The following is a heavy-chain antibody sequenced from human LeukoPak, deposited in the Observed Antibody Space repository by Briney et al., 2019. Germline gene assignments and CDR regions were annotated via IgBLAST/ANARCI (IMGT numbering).Heavy chain of an antibody. CDR3: ASRSSGFDY. J-gene: IGHJ4*02. CDR2: IYYSRST. CDR1: GGSISSSSYY. Sequence: SETPSLTCTVSGGSISSSSYYWGWIRQPPGKGLEWIGSIYYSRSTYYNPPLKSRVTISVDTSKNQFSLKLSSVTAADTAVYYCASRSSGFDYWGQGTLVTVSS. V-gene: IGHV4-39*01. D-gene: IGHD6-19*01.